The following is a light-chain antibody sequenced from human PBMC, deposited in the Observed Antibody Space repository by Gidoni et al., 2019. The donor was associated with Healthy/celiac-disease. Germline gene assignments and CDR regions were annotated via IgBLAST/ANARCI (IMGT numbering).Light chain of an antibody. Sequence: SYELTQPPSVPVSPGQTASITCSGDKLGDKYACWYQQKPGQSPVLVIYQDDKRPSGIPERFSGSNSGSTATLTISGTQAMDEADYYCQAWDGSTEVFGTGTKVTVL. CDR2: QDD. CDR1: KLGDKY. V-gene: IGLV3-1*01. CDR3: QAWDGSTEV. J-gene: IGLJ1*01.